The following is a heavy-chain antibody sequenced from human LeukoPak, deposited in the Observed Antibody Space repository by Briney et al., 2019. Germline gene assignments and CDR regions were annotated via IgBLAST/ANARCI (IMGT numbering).Heavy chain of an antibody. J-gene: IGHJ4*02. Sequence: GGSLRLSCAASGFTVSSNYMSWVRQAPGKGLEWVSVIYSGGSTYYADSVKGRFTISRDNSKNTLYLQMNSLRAEDTAVYYCARDPKQLWSFDYWGQGTLVTVSS. V-gene: IGHV3-53*01. D-gene: IGHD5-18*01. CDR2: IYSGGST. CDR1: GFTVSSNY. CDR3: ARDPKQLWSFDY.